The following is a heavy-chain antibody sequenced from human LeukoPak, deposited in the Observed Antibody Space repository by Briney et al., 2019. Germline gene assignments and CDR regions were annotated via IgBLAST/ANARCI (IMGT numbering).Heavy chain of an antibody. CDR1: GYSFTSYY. J-gene: IGHJ4*02. V-gene: IGHV1-46*01. CDR2: INPIGGST. CDR3: ARGYYDFPF. D-gene: IGHD3-3*01. Sequence: GASVKVSCKASGYSFTSYYMQWVRQAPGQGLEWMGIINPIGGSTTYAQNVQGRVTMTRDTSTSTVYMDLTSLRSEDTAVYYCARGYYDFPFWGQGTLVTVSS.